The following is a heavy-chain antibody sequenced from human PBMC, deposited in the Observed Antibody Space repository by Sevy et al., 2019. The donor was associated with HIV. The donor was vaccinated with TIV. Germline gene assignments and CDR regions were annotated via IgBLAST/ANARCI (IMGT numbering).Heavy chain of an antibody. CDR3: TRNGGAFDNGFDP. Sequence: GGSLRLSCTASGFTFSSYDMNWVRQAPGKGLEWVSKISSSGSSRYYADSVNGRFTIARDNAKNSLNLQMNSLRAEDTAVYYCTRNGGAFDNGFDPWGQGTLVTVSS. J-gene: IGHJ5*02. V-gene: IGHV3-48*03. CDR2: ISSSGSSR. CDR1: GFTFSSYD. D-gene: IGHD2-8*01.